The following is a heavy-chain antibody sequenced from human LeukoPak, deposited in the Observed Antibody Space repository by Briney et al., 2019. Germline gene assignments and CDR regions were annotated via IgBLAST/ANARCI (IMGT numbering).Heavy chain of an antibody. CDR2: IYYSGST. V-gene: IGHV4-38-2*02. Sequence: PSETLSLTCTVSGYSISSGYYWGWIRSPPGKGLEWIGSIYYSGSTHYNPSLKSRVTIFVGTSKNQFSLKLNSVTAADTAVYYCASRYGDYDTYYYMDVWGKGTTVTISS. D-gene: IGHD4-17*01. CDR1: GYSISSGYY. CDR3: ASRYGDYDTYYYMDV. J-gene: IGHJ6*03.